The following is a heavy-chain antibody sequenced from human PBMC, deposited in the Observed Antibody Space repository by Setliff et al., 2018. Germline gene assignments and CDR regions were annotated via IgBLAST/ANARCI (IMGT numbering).Heavy chain of an antibody. CDR3: ARDRKEIVVKPPATSLDY. V-gene: IGHV1-18*01. J-gene: IGHJ4*02. D-gene: IGHD2-2*01. CDR1: GYIFTRYR. CDR2: ISAYNGYI. Sequence: VSCKASGYIFTRYRITWVRQSPGQGLEWMGWISAYNGYIVYAQKFQGRVTMTTDTSTTTAYMEVRSLRSDDTAVYYCARDRKEIVVKPPATSLDYWGQGTQVTVSS.